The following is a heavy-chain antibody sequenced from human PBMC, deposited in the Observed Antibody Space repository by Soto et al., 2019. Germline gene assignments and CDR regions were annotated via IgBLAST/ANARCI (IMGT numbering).Heavy chain of an antibody. CDR3: ARERYVASRHSHFDS. CDR2: TGTNNDDR. V-gene: IGHV1-18*04. D-gene: IGHD6-6*01. J-gene: IGHJ4*02. CDR1: GYRFSTYG. Sequence: ASVKVSCKASGYRFSTYGINWVRQAPGQGLEWLGWTGTNNDDRNYAQKFRGRVTFTTDTSTSTAYMELRSLISDDTAVYFCARERYVASRHSHFDSWGQGTQVTVSS.